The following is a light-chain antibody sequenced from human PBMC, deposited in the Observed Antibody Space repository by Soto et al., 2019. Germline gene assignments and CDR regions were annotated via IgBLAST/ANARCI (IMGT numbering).Light chain of an antibody. CDR1: SSNIGSNT. V-gene: IGLV1-44*01. Sequence: QAVVTQPPSASGTPGQRVTISCSGSSSNIGSNTVNWYQPLPGTAPKLLIYSNNQRPSGVPDRFSGSKSGTSASLAISGLQSEDEADYYCAAWDDSLNGPVFGGGTKLTVL. J-gene: IGLJ2*01. CDR2: SNN. CDR3: AAWDDSLNGPV.